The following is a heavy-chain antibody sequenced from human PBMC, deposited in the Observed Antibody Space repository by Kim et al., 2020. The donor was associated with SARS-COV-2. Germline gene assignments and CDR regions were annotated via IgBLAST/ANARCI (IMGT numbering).Heavy chain of an antibody. D-gene: IGHD1-26*01. CDR2: IYYSGST. CDR3: ASSRPHLGAQFDY. Sequence: SETLSLTCTVSGGSISSYYWSWIRQPPGKGLEWIGYIYYSGSTNYNPSLKSRVTISVDTSKNQFSLKLSSVTAADTAVYYCASSRPHLGAQFDYWGQGTLVTVSS. V-gene: IGHV4-59*13. CDR1: GGSISSYY. J-gene: IGHJ4*02.